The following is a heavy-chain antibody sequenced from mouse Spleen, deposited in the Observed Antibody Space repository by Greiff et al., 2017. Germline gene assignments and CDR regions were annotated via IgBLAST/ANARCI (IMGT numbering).Heavy chain of an antibody. J-gene: IGHJ1*01. Sequence: VQLQQSGPELVKPGASVKISCKASGYTFTDYYMNWVKQSHGKSLEWIGDINPNNGGTSYNQKFKGKATLTVDKSSSTAYMELRSLTSEDSAVYYCARAHLYYGSSYRYFDVWGAGTTVTVSS. CDR1: GYTFTDYY. D-gene: IGHD1-1*01. CDR2: INPNNGGT. CDR3: ARAHLYYGSSYRYFDV. V-gene: IGHV1-26*01.